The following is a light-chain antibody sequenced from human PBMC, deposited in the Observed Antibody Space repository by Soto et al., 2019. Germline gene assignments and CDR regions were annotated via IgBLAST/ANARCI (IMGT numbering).Light chain of an antibody. V-gene: IGLV2-14*01. CDR3: SSYSSTSTPYV. CDR2: EVN. J-gene: IGLJ1*01. CDR1: SSDVGSHNY. Sequence: ALTQPASVSGSPGQSITISCTGTSSDVGSHNYVSWYQQHPGKAPKLVLFEVNSRPSGVSNRFSGSKSGSAASLTISGLQAEDEADYYCSSYSSTSTPYVFGGGTKVTVL.